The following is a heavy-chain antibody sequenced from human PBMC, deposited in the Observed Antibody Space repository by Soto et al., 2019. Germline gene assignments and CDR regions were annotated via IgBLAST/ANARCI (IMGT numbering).Heavy chain of an antibody. D-gene: IGHD3-16*01. CDR2: INGYTGNT. Sequence: QVQLVQSGAEVKKPGASVKVSCKASGYTFTSYGFSWVRQAPGQGLEWMGWINGYTGNTHYAQKFQGRVTMTTDTSTSTAYMELWTLISDDTAVYYCARSWVTGKGGMDVWDQGTTVTVSS. J-gene: IGHJ6*02. CDR3: ARSWVTGKGGMDV. V-gene: IGHV1-18*01. CDR1: GYTFTSYG.